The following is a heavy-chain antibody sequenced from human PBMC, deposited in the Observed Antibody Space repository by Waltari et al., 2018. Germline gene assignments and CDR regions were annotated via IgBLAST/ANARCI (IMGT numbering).Heavy chain of an antibody. CDR3: ARGRNPWELLRRTFDY. CDR1: GYTFTSYY. D-gene: IGHD1-26*01. J-gene: IGHJ4*02. Sequence: QVQLVQSGAEVKKPGASVKVSCKASGYTFTSYYMHWVRQAPGQGLEWMGIINPSGGSTSYEQKFQGRVTMTRDTSTSTVYMELSSLRSEDTAVYYCARGRNPWELLRRTFDYWGQGTLVTVSS. CDR2: INPSGGST. V-gene: IGHV1-46*01.